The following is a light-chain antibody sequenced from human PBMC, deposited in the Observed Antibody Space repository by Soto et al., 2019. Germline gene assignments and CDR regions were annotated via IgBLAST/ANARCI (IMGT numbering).Light chain of an antibody. CDR3: SSYTGSSTLVV. J-gene: IGLJ2*01. V-gene: IGLV2-14*01. CDR1: SSDVGGYNY. CDR2: DVS. Sequence: QSALTQPASVSGSPGQSITISCTGTSSDVGGYNYVSWYQQHPGKAPKLMIYDVSNRPSGVSNRFSGSKSSNTAYLTSSGLQAEDEADYSCSSYTGSSTLVVFGGGTKVTVL.